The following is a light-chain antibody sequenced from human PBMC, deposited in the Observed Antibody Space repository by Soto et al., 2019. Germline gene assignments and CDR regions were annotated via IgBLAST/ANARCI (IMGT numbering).Light chain of an antibody. CDR3: QHYNSYSEA. V-gene: IGKV1-33*01. J-gene: IGKJ1*01. CDR2: DAS. CDR1: QDITNY. Sequence: DIQMTQSPSSLSASVGDRVTITCQASQDITNYLHWFQQKPGKAPKLLIYDASNLETGVPSRFSGSGSGTEFTLTISSLQPDDFATYYCQHYNSYSEAFGQGTKV.